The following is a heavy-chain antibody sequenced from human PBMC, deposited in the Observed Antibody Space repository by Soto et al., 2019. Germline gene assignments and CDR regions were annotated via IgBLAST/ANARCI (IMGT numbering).Heavy chain of an antibody. V-gene: IGHV3-48*01. Sequence: GGSLRLSCAASGFTFSSYSMNWVRQAPGKGLEWVSYISSTSSTIYYVDSVKGRFTISRDNAKNSLYLQMNSLRAEDTAVYYCARALVTANHWGQGTLVTVSS. CDR2: ISSTSSTI. J-gene: IGHJ5*02. D-gene: IGHD2-21*02. CDR3: ARALVTANH. CDR1: GFTFSSYS.